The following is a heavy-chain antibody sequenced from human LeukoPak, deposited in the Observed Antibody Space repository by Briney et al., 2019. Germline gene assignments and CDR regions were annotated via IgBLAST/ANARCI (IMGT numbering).Heavy chain of an antibody. D-gene: IGHD3-16*01. V-gene: IGHV3-30*02. CDR2: IGHDATKI. CDR1: GFTFSTYG. CDR3: AKDHVTWGNRYFDH. J-gene: IGHJ4*02. Sequence: GGSLRLSCAASGFTFSTYGMHWVRQAPGKGLEWVAFIGHDATKIYYADSVQGRFTISRDNSKNTLYLEMNSLSGEDTALYYCAKDHVTWGNRYFDHWGQGTLGSVSS.